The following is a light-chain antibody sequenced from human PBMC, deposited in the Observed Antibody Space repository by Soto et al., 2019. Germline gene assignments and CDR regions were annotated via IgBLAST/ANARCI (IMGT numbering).Light chain of an antibody. CDR3: QQYGSSPPT. CDR2: GAS. CDR1: QSVSTNY. V-gene: IGKV3-20*01. Sequence: EIVLTQSPGTLSLSPGERATLSCRASQSVSTNYLAWYQRKPGQAPRPLIYGASSRATDIPDRFSGSGSGTDFTLTINRLKPEDFAVYYCQQYGSSPPTFGQGTKVEL. J-gene: IGKJ1*01.